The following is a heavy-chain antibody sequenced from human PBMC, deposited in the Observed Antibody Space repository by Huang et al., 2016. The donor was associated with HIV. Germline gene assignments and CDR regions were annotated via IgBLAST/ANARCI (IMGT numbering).Heavy chain of an antibody. CDR2: IKSDGRRT. CDR3: ARDPRIQSWLNFFDY. V-gene: IGHV3-74*01. J-gene: IGHJ4*02. Sequence: EVQLVESGGGLVQPGGSLRLSCAASGFSLSSYWMHWVRQAPGKGRGGVVRIKSDGRRTSYADSVKGRFTISRDNAKNTLYLQMNSLRAEDTAVYYCARDPRIQSWLNFFDYWGQGTLVSVSS. CDR1: GFSLSSYW. D-gene: IGHD3-22*01.